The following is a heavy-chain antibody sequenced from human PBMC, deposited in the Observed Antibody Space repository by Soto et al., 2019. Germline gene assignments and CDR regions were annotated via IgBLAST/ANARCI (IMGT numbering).Heavy chain of an antibody. D-gene: IGHD6-19*01. J-gene: IGHJ4*02. V-gene: IGHV3-23*01. Sequence: EVQLLESGGGLVQPGGSLRLSCAASGFTFSSYAMSWVRQAPGKGLEWVSAISGSGGSTYYADSVKGRFTISRDNSKNTLYLQMNSLRAEDTAVYYCAKEPLDSSGWPRRDFDYWGQGTLVTVSS. CDR3: AKEPLDSSGWPRRDFDY. CDR1: GFTFSSYA. CDR2: ISGSGGST.